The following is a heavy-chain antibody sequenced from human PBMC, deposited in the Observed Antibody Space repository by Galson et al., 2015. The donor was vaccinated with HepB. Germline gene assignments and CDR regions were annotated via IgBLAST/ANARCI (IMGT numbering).Heavy chain of an antibody. D-gene: IGHD5-24*01. V-gene: IGHV3-23*01. Sequence: SLRLSCAASGFAFDTHAMSWVRQAPGRGLEWISCISGNGDSTIYADSVKGRFTVSRDNSNNMLYLQMNSLRADDAGLYFCAKDDGLFDSWGKGVLVTVSS. J-gene: IGHJ5*01. CDR2: ISGNGDST. CDR3: AKDDGLFDS. CDR1: GFAFDTHA.